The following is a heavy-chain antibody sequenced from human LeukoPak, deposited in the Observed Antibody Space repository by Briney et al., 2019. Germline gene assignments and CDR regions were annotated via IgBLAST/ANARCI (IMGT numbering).Heavy chain of an antibody. J-gene: IGHJ4*02. V-gene: IGHV4-59*12. Sequence: ASETLSLTCTVSGGSISSYYWSWIRQPPGKGLEWIGYIYYSGSTNYNPSLKSRVTISVDTSKNQFSLKLSSVTAADTAVYYCARGSPAVAALDYWGQGTLVTVSS. CDR2: IYYSGST. CDR3: ARGSPAVAALDY. CDR1: GGSISSYY. D-gene: IGHD2-15*01.